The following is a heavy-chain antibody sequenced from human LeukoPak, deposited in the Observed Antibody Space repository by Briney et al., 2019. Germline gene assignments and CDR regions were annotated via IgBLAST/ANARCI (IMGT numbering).Heavy chain of an antibody. J-gene: IGHJ4*02. CDR1: GGSISGHY. CDR3: ARHTFDRSDYYLDH. D-gene: IGHD3-22*01. Sequence: SETLSLTCTVSGGSISGHYWSWIRQSPGKGLEWIGYICNSGSTNYNPSLKSRVTISVDTSKNQFSLKVSSVTAADTAVYYCARHTFDRSDYYLDHWGQGTLVTVSS. V-gene: IGHV4-59*08. CDR2: ICNSGST.